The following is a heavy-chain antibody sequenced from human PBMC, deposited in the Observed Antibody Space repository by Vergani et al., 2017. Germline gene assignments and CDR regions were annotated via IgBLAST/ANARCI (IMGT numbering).Heavy chain of an antibody. CDR1: GFSFGDYA. D-gene: IGHD5-18*01. J-gene: IGHJ4*02. CDR2: IRNKAYGGTK. CDR3: SRGRGYSFGYSDY. Sequence: EVQLVESGGGLVPPGRSLRLSCAASGFSFGDYAMTWVRPAPRKGLEWVAFIRNKAYGGTKEYAASVKGRCTISRDDSKRLAYLQWSGRKTEDTAVYFCSRGRGYSFGYSDYWGQGTLVTVSS. V-gene: IGHV3-49*04.